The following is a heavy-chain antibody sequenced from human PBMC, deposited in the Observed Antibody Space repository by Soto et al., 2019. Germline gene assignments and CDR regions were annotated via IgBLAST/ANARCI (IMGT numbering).Heavy chain of an antibody. CDR1: GYTFTSYG. J-gene: IGHJ6*04. Sequence: GASVKVSCKASGYTFTSYGISWVRQAPGQGLEWMGWISAYNGNTNYAQKLQGRVTMTTDTSTSTAYMELRSLRSDDTAVYYCARVRIVFGESRYHYLLDFCGKGTSVTVSS. D-gene: IGHD3-10*02. CDR3: ARVRIVFGESRYHYLLDF. V-gene: IGHV1-18*01. CDR2: ISAYNGNT.